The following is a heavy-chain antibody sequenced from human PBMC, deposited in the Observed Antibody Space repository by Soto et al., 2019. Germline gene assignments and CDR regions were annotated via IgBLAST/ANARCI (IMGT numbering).Heavy chain of an antibody. CDR2: ITHGGST. CDR3: ARARFDSWSHIYYGLDV. CDR1: GGSFSAYS. D-gene: IGHD3-3*01. V-gene: IGHV4-34*01. J-gene: IGHJ6*02. Sequence: SETLSLTCGVYGGSFSAYSWTWLRQSPGKGLEWIGEITHGGSTDYNPALKSRLVMSVDTSKNQFSLRVTSVTAADAAVYFCARARFDSWSHIYYGLDVWGQGTTVTVSS.